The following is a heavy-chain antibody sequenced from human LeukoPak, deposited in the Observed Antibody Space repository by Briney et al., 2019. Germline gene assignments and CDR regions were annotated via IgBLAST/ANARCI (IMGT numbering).Heavy chain of an antibody. CDR3: ARVRDYYDSSGYYHFDY. D-gene: IGHD3-22*01. V-gene: IGHV1-69*05. CDR1: GGTFSSYA. J-gene: IGHJ4*02. Sequence: GASVKVSCKASGGTFSSYAISWVRQAPGQGLEWMGGIIPIFGTANYVQKFQGRVTITTDESTSTAYMELSSLNSEDTAVYYCARVRDYYDSSGYYHFDYWGQGTLVTVSS. CDR2: IIPIFGTA.